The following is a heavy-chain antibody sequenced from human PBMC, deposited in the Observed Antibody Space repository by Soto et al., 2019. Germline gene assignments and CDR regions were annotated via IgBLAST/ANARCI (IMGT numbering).Heavy chain of an antibody. D-gene: IGHD3-10*01. V-gene: IGHV1-69*05. Sequence: SVKVSCKASGGTFSSYAISWVRQAPGQGLEWMGGIIPIFGTANYAQKFQGRVTMTTDTSTSTAYMELRSLRSDDTAVYYCAGGYYYGSGSYYKDYYYGMDVWGQGTTVTVSS. CDR3: AGGYYYGSGSYYKDYYYGMDV. J-gene: IGHJ6*02. CDR2: IIPIFGTA. CDR1: GGTFSSYA.